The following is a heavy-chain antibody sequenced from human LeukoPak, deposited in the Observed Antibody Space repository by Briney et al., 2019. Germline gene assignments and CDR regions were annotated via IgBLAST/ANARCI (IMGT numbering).Heavy chain of an antibody. CDR1: ADSISSGYY. CDR3: ARDGASASGSWFGP. D-gene: IGHD1-26*01. Sequence: PSETLSLICTVSADSISSGYYWGWIRQSPGKGLEWIGSIYHSGSTYYNPSLRSRVTMSVDMSKNQFSLRLNSVTAADTAVYYCARDGASASGSWFGPWGQGTLVIVSS. V-gene: IGHV4-38-2*02. J-gene: IGHJ5*02. CDR2: IYHSGST.